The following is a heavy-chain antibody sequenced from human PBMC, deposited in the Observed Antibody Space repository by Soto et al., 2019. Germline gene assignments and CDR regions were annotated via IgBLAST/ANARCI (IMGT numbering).Heavy chain of an antibody. Sequence: SETLSLTCTVSGGSISSYYWSWIRQPPGKGLEWIGYIYYSGSTNYNPSLKSRVTISVDTSKNQFSLKLSSVTAADTAVYYCARDHSSSWYPNYYYGMDVWGQGTTVTVSS. J-gene: IGHJ6*02. V-gene: IGHV4-59*01. CDR2: IYYSGST. CDR1: GGSISSYY. D-gene: IGHD6-13*01. CDR3: ARDHSSSWYPNYYYGMDV.